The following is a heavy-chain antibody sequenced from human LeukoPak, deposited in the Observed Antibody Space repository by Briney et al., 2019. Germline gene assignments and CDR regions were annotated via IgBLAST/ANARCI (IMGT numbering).Heavy chain of an antibody. Sequence: SVKISCKASGGTFGTFPISWVRQAPGQGLEWMGGIIPTFGTANYAQKFQGRVTITADESTSTAYMELSSLRSEDTAVYYCARDGDSSGYYRPYNWFDPWGQGTLVTVSS. CDR2: IIPTFGTA. V-gene: IGHV1-69*13. CDR1: GGTFGTFP. CDR3: ARDGDSSGYYRPYNWFDP. J-gene: IGHJ5*02. D-gene: IGHD3-22*01.